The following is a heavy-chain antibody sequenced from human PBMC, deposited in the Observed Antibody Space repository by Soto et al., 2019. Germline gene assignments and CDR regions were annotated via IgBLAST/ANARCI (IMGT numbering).Heavy chain of an antibody. V-gene: IGHV3-30-3*01. J-gene: IGHJ4*02. Sequence: PGGSLRLSCAASGFDFSDSAMHWVRQAPGKGLECVAVTSYDGSNTYYADSVRGRFTISRDNSKSTLFLQLNSLRPEDTSIYYCARDTRYSSGYYDYWGQGTLVTVSS. CDR1: GFDFSDSA. D-gene: IGHD2-15*01. CDR2: TSYDGSNT. CDR3: ARDTRYSSGYYDY.